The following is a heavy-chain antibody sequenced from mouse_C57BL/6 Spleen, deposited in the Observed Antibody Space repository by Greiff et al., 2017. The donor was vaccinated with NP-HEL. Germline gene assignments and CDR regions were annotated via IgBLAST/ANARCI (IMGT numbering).Heavy chain of an antibody. V-gene: IGHV1-22*01. CDR2: INTNHRGT. J-gene: IGHJ2*01. Sequence: EVQLQQSGPELVKPGASVKMSCKASGYTFTDYNMHWVNQRHGKSLEWIGYINTNHRGTSYNQKFKGKATLTVNKSSITAYMELRSLTSEDSAVYYCARGTTVVFDYWGQGTTLTVSS. CDR1: GYTFTDYN. D-gene: IGHD1-1*01. CDR3: ARGTTVVFDY.